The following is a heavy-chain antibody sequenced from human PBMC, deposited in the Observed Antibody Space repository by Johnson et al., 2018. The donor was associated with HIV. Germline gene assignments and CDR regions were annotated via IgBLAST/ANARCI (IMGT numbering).Heavy chain of an antibody. CDR3: AKGGKDSSHRDDGFDV. V-gene: IGHV3-7*01. CDR1: GFTFSDAW. CDR2: IKQDGSEK. J-gene: IGHJ3*01. D-gene: IGHD6-13*01. Sequence: VQLVESGGGLVKPGGSLRVSCAASGFTFSDAWMSWVRQAPGRGLERVANIKQDGSEKYYVDSVKGRFTISRDNAKNSLYSLYLQMNSLRAEDTAVYYCAKGGKDSSHRDDGFDVWGQGTMVTVSS.